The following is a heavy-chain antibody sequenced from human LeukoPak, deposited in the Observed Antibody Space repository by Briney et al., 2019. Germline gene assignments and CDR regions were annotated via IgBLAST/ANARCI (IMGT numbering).Heavy chain of an antibody. CDR1: GFTFGSYW. D-gene: IGHD3-22*01. J-gene: IGHJ1*01. Sequence: GGSLRLSCAASGFTFGSYWMSWVRQAPGKGLEWVANIKQDGSEKYYVDSVKGRFTISRDNAKNSLYLQMNSLRAEDTAVYYCARDQNYYDSSGYYYPEYFQHWGQGALVTVSS. CDR3: ARDQNYYDSSGYYYPEYFQH. CDR2: IKQDGSEK. V-gene: IGHV3-7*01.